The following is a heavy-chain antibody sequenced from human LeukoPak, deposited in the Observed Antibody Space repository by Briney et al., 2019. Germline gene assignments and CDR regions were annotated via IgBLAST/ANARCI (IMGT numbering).Heavy chain of an antibody. CDR1: GFTFSETW. J-gene: IGHJ4*02. CDR3: ARDLYPPRGYYDSSGYYPYYFDY. V-gene: IGHV3-7*01. CDR2: IEPDGSES. D-gene: IGHD3-22*01. Sequence: PGGSLRLSCAASGFTFSETWMNWVRQVPGKGLEWVGNIEPDGSESYYLASVEGRFTLSRDNVKNSLYLQMNSLRAEDTAVYYCARDLYPPRGYYDSSGYYPYYFDYWGQGTLVTVSS.